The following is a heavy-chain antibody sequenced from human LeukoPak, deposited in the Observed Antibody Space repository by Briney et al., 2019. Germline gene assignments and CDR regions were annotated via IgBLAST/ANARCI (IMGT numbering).Heavy chain of an antibody. D-gene: IGHD2-2*02. CDR1: GDSISSGHW. V-gene: IGHV4-4*02. J-gene: IGHJ6*02. Sequence: PSETLSLTCAISGDSISSGHWWDWVRQSPGKGLEWIGELYHTGITNYNPSLKSRVTISVDKSMNQFSLRLTSVTAADTAVYYCARTMSSSHTVYGMDVWGQGTTVTVSS. CDR3: ARTMSSSHTVYGMDV. CDR2: LYHTGIT.